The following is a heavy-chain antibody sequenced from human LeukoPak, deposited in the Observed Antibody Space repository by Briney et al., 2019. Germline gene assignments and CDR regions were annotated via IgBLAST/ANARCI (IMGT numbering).Heavy chain of an antibody. CDR1: GFTFSSYG. J-gene: IGHJ4*02. D-gene: IGHD5-24*01. Sequence: GGSLRLSCAASGFTFSSYGMHWVRQAPGKGLEWVAFIRYDGSNKYYADSVKGRFTISRDNSKNSLYLQMNSLRAEDTAVYYCASEGGLEMATMTLDYWGQGTLVTVSS. V-gene: IGHV3-30*02. CDR2: IRYDGSNK. CDR3: ASEGGLEMATMTLDY.